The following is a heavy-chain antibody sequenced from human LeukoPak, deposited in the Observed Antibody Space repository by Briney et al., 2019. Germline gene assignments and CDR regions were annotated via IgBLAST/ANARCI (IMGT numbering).Heavy chain of an antibody. D-gene: IGHD3-10*01. V-gene: IGHV4-38-2*02. Sequence: SETLSLTCSVSGYSISSGYYWGWIRQPPGKGLEWIGNIFYSGSTYYSPSLKSRVTISLDTSRNQFSLKLNSVTAADTAVYYCAKSNGYGLVDIWGQGTMVTVSS. CDR1: GYSISSGYY. J-gene: IGHJ3*02. CDR2: IFYSGST. CDR3: AKSNGYGLVDI.